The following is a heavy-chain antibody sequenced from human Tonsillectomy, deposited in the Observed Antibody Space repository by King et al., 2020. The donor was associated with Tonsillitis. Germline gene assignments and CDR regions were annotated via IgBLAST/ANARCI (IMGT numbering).Heavy chain of an antibody. D-gene: IGHD3-22*01. CDR1: GFTFDDYG. CDR3: ARHHDFYDYSGYPREEYFDL. V-gene: IGHV3-20*04. J-gene: IGHJ2*01. CDR2: INWNGGST. Sequence: ERQLVQSGGGVVRPGGSLRLSCAASGFTFDDYGMSWVRQAPGKGLEWVSGINWNGGSTGYADSVKGRFTISRDNAKNSLYLQMNSLRAEDTALFYCARHHDFYDYSGYPREEYFDLWGRGTLVPVSS.